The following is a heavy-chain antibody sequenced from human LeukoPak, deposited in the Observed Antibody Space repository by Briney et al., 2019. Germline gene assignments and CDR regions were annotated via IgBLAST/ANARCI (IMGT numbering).Heavy chain of an antibody. CDR3: ARDQQLITFGGVIVTYFDY. CDR1: GGSIGSYY. V-gene: IGHV4-59*01. Sequence: PSETLSLTCTVSGGSIGSYYWSWIRQPPGKGLEWIGYIYYSGNTNSNPSLKSRVTISVDTSKNQFSLRLSSVTAADTAVYYCARDQQLITFGGVIVTYFDYWGQGTLVTVSS. CDR2: IYYSGNT. D-gene: IGHD3-16*02. J-gene: IGHJ4*02.